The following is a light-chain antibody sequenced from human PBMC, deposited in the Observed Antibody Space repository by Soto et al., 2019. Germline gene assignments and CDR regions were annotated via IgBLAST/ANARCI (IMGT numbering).Light chain of an antibody. Sequence: QSALTQPASVSGSPGQSITISCTGTSSDVGDNNYVSWYQQHPGKAPKLMIYDVTHRPSGISNRFSGSKSGNTASLTISGLQAEDEADYSCSSYTSSSTLYVFGTGTK. CDR3: SSYTSSSTLYV. CDR1: SSDVGDNNY. CDR2: DVT. J-gene: IGLJ1*01. V-gene: IGLV2-14*01.